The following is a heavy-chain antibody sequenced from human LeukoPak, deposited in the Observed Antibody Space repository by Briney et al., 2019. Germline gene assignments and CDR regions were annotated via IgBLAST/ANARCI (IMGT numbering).Heavy chain of an antibody. J-gene: IGHJ4*02. CDR3: ARELKVAGPTTGFDF. V-gene: IGHV3-23*01. CDR1: EFTFSNYA. Sequence: GGSLRLSCAASEFTFSNYAMNWVRQAPGKGLEWVSGISGGGGSTYYADSVKGRFTISRDNSRNTLDLQMNSLRAGDTAVYYCARELKVAGPTTGFDFWGQGTLVTVSS. D-gene: IGHD1-26*01. CDR2: ISGGGGST.